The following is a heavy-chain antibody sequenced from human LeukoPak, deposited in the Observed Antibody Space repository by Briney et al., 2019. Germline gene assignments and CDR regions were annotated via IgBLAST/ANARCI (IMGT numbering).Heavy chain of an antibody. V-gene: IGHV3-48*01. CDR1: GFTFRTSG. D-gene: IGHD1-26*01. Sequence: GGSLRLSCAASGFTFRTSGMNWVRQAPGKGREWGSYISSSGTTISYAQSVKGRFTITSDNAQNSLTLHMNTLRADDTAVYYCAKDGGTHFDHWGQGTLVTVSS. J-gene: IGHJ4*02. CDR3: AKDGGTHFDH. CDR2: ISSSGTTI.